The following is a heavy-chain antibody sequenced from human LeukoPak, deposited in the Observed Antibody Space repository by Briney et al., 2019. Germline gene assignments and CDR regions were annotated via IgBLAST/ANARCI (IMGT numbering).Heavy chain of an antibody. CDR2: IRYDGSNK. CDR3: AKGPGAIDYFDY. Sequence: GGSLRLSCAASGFTFSSYGMHWVRQAPGKGLEWVAFIRYDGSNKYYADSVKGRFTIPRDNSKNTLYLQMNSPRAEDTAVYYCAKGPGAIDYFDYWGQGTLVTVSS. V-gene: IGHV3-30*02. D-gene: IGHD4/OR15-4a*01. CDR1: GFTFSSYG. J-gene: IGHJ4*02.